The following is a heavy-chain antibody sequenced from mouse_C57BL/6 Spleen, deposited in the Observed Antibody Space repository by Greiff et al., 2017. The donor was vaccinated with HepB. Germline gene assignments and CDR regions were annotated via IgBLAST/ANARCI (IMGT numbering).Heavy chain of an antibody. CDR2: ISDGGSYT. CDR3: ARDGNYEGFAY. J-gene: IGHJ3*01. CDR1: GFTFSSYA. Sequence: DVMLVESGGGLVKPGGSLKLSCAASGFTFSSYAMSWVRQTPEKRLEWVATISDGGSYTYYPDNVKGRFTISRDNAKNNLYLQMSHLKSEDTAMYYCARDGNYEGFAYWGQGTLVTVSA. V-gene: IGHV5-4*01. D-gene: IGHD2-1*01.